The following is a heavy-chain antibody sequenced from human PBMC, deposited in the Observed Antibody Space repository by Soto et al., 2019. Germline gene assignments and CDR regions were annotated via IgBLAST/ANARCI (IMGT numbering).Heavy chain of an antibody. V-gene: IGHV5-10-1*01. Sequence: GESLKISCKGSVYSFTSYWISWVRQMPGKGLEWTGRIDPSDSYTNYSPSFQGHVTISADKSISTAYLQWSSLKASDTAMYYCASDSSGYSTFDYWGQGTLVTVSS. CDR3: ASDSSGYSTFDY. CDR2: IDPSDSYT. D-gene: IGHD3-22*01. CDR1: VYSFTSYW. J-gene: IGHJ4*02.